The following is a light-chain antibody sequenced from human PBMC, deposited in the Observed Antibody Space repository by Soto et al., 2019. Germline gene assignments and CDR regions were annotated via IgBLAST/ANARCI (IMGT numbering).Light chain of an antibody. CDR2: GAS. J-gene: IGKJ2*01. V-gene: IGKV3-20*01. Sequence: DTVLTQSPGILSLSPGERATLSCRASQSVSSSYLAWYQQKPGQAPRLLIYGASSRATGIPDRFSGSGSGTDFTLTISRLEPEDFAVYFCQHYGSSLYTFGQGTKLEIK. CDR3: QHYGSSLYT. CDR1: QSVSSSY.